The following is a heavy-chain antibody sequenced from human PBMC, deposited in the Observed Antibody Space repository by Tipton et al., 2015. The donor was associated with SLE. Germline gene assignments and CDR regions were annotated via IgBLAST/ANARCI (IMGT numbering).Heavy chain of an antibody. V-gene: IGHV3-30*02. CDR2: IRYDGSDK. D-gene: IGHD3-16*02. CDR1: GFTFSSYG. CDR3: AKEGGSRELSSPY. Sequence: SLRLSCAASGFTFSSYGMNWVRQAPGKGLEWVAFIRYDGSDKYYADSAKGRFAISRDNSKNTLFLQMNSLRLEDTAVYYCAKEGGSRELSSPYWGQGTLVTVSS. J-gene: IGHJ4*02.